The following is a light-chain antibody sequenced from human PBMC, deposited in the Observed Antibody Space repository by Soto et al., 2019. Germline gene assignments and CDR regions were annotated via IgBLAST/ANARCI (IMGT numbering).Light chain of an antibody. J-gene: IGKJ2*01. CDR2: GAS. CDR1: QSVSSSY. V-gene: IGKV3-20*01. CDR3: QQYGRTPYT. Sequence: EIVLTQSPGTLSLSPGERATLSCRASQSVSSSYLAWYQHKPGQAPRLLIYGASSRATGIPDRFSGSGSGTDFTLTISRLETEDFAVYYCQQYGRTPYTFGQGTKLEIK.